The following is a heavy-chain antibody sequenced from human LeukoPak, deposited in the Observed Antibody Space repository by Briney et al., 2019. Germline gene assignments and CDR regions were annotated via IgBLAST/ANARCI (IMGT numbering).Heavy chain of an antibody. CDR1: GFTFSSYA. D-gene: IGHD3-9*01. CDR3: ARDRGLRYFDWGYYMDV. J-gene: IGHJ6*03. V-gene: IGHV3-30*04. Sequence: GGSLRLSCAASGFTFSSYAMHWVRQAPGKGLEWVAVISYDGSNKYYADSVKGRFTISRDNSKNTLYLQMNSLRAEDTAVYYCARDRGLRYFDWGYYMDVWGKGTTVTVSS. CDR2: ISYDGSNK.